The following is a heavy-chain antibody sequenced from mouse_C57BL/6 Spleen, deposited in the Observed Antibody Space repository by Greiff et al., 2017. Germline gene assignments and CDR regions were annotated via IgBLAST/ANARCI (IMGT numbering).Heavy chain of an antibody. CDR1: GYTFTSYW. Sequence: QVQLQQPGAELVMPGASVKLSCKASGYTFTSYWMHWVKQRPGQGLEWIGEIGPSDSYTNYNQKFKDKSTLTVDKSSSTAYMQLSSLTSEDSAVYYCAYSNYGNAWVAYWGQGTLVTVSA. CDR2: IGPSDSYT. D-gene: IGHD2-5*01. V-gene: IGHV1-69*01. CDR3: AYSNYGNAWVAY. J-gene: IGHJ3*01.